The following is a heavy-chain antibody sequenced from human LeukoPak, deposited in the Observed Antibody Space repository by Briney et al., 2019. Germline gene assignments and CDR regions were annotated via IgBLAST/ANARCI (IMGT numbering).Heavy chain of an antibody. CDR2: INSDGSST. V-gene: IGHV3-74*01. CDR3: ARDRGGSYDPYFDY. CDR1: GFTFRSYW. Sequence: PGGSLRLSCAASGFTFRSYWMHWVRQAPGKGLVWVSRINSDGSSTGYADSVKGRFTISRDNAKNTLYLQMNSLRAEDTAVYYCARDRGGSYDPYFDYWGQGTLVTVSS. J-gene: IGHJ4*02. D-gene: IGHD1-26*01.